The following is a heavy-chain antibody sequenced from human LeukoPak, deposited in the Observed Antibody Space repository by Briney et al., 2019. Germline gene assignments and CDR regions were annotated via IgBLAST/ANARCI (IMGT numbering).Heavy chain of an antibody. V-gene: IGHV4-61*02. CDR1: GGSISSGSYY. Sequence: SETLSLTCTVSGGSISSGSYYWSWIRQPAGKGLEWIGRIYTSGSTNYNPSLKSRVTISVDTSKNQFSLKLSSVTAADTAVYYCARDLRLWFGHYWYFDLWGRGTLVTVSS. D-gene: IGHD3-10*01. CDR2: IYTSGST. J-gene: IGHJ2*01. CDR3: ARDLRLWFGHYWYFDL.